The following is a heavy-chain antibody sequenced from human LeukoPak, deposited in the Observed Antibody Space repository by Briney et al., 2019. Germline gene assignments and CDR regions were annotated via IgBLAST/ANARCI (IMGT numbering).Heavy chain of an antibody. V-gene: IGHV3-11*04. CDR3: ARSLRPASFDP. CDR2: IGSASKLI. J-gene: IGHJ5*02. Sequence: PGGSLRLSCAASGFIFSDYYTNWIRQAPGKGLEWLAYIGSASKLIYYADSVRGRFTISRDNSNNSVFLQMNSLRTEDTAVYYCARSLRPASFDPWGQGTLVIVSP. CDR1: GFIFSDYY.